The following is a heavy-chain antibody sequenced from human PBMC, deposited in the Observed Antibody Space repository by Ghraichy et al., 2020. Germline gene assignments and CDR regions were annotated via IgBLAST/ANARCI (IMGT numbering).Heavy chain of an antibody. CDR1: GASVNSGNFY. D-gene: IGHD2-8*01. CDR2: IHYSGHT. Sequence: ETLSLTCSVSGASVNSGNFYWSWIQQSPGKGLEWIGYIHYSGHTNYKSSLKSRVTMSLDTSKNKFALRVASVTAADTAVYFCASDTNPNGDFESWGQGTLVTVSS. V-gene: IGHV4-61*01. J-gene: IGHJ4*02. CDR3: ASDTNPNGDFES.